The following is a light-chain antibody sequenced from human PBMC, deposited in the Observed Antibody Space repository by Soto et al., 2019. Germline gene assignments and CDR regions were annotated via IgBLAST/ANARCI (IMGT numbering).Light chain of an antibody. CDR3: QSYDSSLNGWV. Sequence: QSALTQPPSVSGAPGQRVTISCTGNSSNIGAGYEVHWYHQLPGAAPKLLIYGNSNRPSGVPDRFSGSKSGTSASLAITGLQAEDESDYYCQSYDSSLNGWVFGGGSKLTVL. J-gene: IGLJ3*02. CDR1: SSNIGAGYE. V-gene: IGLV1-40*01. CDR2: GNS.